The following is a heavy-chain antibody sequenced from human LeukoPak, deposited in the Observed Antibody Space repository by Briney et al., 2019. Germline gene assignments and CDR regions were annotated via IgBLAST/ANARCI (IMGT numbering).Heavy chain of an antibody. V-gene: IGHV1-69*05. Sequence: SVKVSCRASGGTFSSYAISWVRQAPGQGLEWMGGIIPIFGTANYAQKFQGRVTITTDESTSTAYMELSSLRSEDTAVYYCARGTRNYDILTGYYRGGYFDYWGQGTLVTVSS. CDR1: GGTFSSYA. CDR3: ARGTRNYDILTGYYRGGYFDY. CDR2: IIPIFGTA. J-gene: IGHJ4*02. D-gene: IGHD3-9*01.